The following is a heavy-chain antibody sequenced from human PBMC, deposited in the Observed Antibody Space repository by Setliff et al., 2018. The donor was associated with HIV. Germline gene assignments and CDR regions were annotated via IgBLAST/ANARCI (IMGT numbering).Heavy chain of an antibody. D-gene: IGHD3-10*01. CDR3: ARGDYGSGSYYPYYFYYGMDV. V-gene: IGHV1-69*13. Sequence: ASVKVSCKASGGTFSSYSINWVRQAPGQGLEWMGGIIPIYGTPIYAQKFQGRVTITADESTSTAYMELSSLRSEDTAVYYCARGDYGSGSYYPYYFYYGMDVWGQGTTVTVPS. J-gene: IGHJ6*02. CDR1: GGTFSSYS. CDR2: IIPIYGTP.